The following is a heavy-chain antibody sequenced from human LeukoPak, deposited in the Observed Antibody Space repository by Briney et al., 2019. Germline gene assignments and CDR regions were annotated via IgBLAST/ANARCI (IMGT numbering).Heavy chain of an antibody. J-gene: IGHJ4*02. CDR2: ISYDGSNK. V-gene: IGHV3-30*04. Sequence: GRSLRLSCAASGFTFSHYALHWVRQAPGKGLEWVAVISYDGSNKYYTDSVKGRFTISRDNSKNMLYVQMNSLRAEDTAVYYCARDLREYYFDRSGFSLGHWGQGTLVTVSS. CDR1: GFTFSHYA. D-gene: IGHD3-22*01. CDR3: ARDLREYYFDRSGFSLGH.